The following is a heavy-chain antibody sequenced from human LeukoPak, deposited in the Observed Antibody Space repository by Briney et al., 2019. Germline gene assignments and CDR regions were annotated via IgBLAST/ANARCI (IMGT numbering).Heavy chain of an antibody. J-gene: IGHJ6*02. CDR3: VTDSSAMDV. CDR2: ISSSGVTT. Sequence: GGSLRLSCAASGFTFSSYSMNWVRQAPGKRLEYVSIISSSGVTTYYADSVKGRFIISRDNSQNTLYLHMSSLRAEDTAVYYCVTDSSAMDVWGQGTTVTVS. V-gene: IGHV3-64D*06. CDR1: GFTFSSYS.